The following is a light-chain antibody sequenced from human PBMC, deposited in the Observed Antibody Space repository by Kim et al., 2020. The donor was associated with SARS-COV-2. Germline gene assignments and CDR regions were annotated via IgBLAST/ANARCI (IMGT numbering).Light chain of an antibody. Sequence: GQSITLSCTRTSGDVGGYNSVSWYQQHPGKAPKLMIYDVSKRPSGVSNRFSGSKSGNTASLTISGLQAEDEADYYCSSYTSSSTWVFGGGTQLTVL. V-gene: IGLV2-14*04. CDR2: DVS. CDR3: SSYTSSSTWV. J-gene: IGLJ3*02. CDR1: SGDVGGYNS.